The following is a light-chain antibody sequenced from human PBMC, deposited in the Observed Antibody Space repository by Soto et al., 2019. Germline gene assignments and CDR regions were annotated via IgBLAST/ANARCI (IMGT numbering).Light chain of an antibody. Sequence: QSALTQPASVSGSPGQSITISCTGTSSDVGAFNYVSWYQQHPGKTPKLIIYEVTNRPLGVSNRFSGSKSGNTASLTISGLQAEDEADYYCNSYASTSARLFGGGTKLTVL. J-gene: IGLJ3*02. V-gene: IGLV2-14*01. CDR2: EVT. CDR3: NSYASTSARL. CDR1: SSDVGAFNY.